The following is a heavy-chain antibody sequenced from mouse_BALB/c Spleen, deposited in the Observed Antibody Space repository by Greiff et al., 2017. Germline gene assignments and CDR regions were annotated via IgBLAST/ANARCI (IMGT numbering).Heavy chain of an antibody. J-gene: IGHJ3*01. CDR3: ARVWEGSWFAY. D-gene: IGHD4-1*01. CDR2: IWSGGST. CDR1: GFSLTSYG. V-gene: IGHV2-2*01. Sequence: QVQLQQSGPGLVQPSQSLSITCTVSGFSLTSYGVHWVRQSPGKGLEWLGVIWSGGSTDYNAAFISRLSISKDNSKSQVFLKMNSLQTDDTAMYYCARVWEGSWFAYWGQGTLVTVSA.